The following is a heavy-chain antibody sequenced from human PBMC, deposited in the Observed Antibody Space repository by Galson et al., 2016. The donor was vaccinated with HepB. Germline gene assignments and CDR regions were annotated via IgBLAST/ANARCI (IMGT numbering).Heavy chain of an antibody. D-gene: IGHD6-19*01. V-gene: IGHV4-31*03. Sequence: TLSLTCTVSGVSISTGGYYWSWIRQAPGKGLEWLGNIYYNGRTYYNPSLKSRLAISVDTSENHFSLNLNSVTAADTAVYYCARESDLGIAVRAFEYWGQGTLVKVSP. J-gene: IGHJ4*02. CDR1: GVSISTGGYY. CDR2: IYYNGRT. CDR3: ARESDLGIAVRAFEY.